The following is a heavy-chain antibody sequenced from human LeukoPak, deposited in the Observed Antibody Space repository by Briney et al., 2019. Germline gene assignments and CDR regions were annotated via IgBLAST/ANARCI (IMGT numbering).Heavy chain of an antibody. J-gene: IGHJ4*02. D-gene: IGHD6-19*01. Sequence: GGSLTLSCSAAGFTFSDYAVTWVRQAPGKGLEWVGFIRNKANGATAGYAASVKGRFTISRDDSKTIAYLQMNSLETEDTAVYYCSRAYSTGWLGINDYWGQGALVTVSS. CDR3: SRAYSTGWLGINDY. CDR2: IRNKANGATA. CDR1: GFTFSDYA. V-gene: IGHV3-49*04.